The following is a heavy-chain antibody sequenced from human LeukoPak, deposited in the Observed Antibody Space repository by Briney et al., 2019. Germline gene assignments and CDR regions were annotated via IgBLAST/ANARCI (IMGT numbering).Heavy chain of an antibody. CDR1: GGTFSSYA. J-gene: IGHJ4*01. D-gene: IGHD3-10*01. Sequence: ASAKVSCKASGGTFSSYATSGVRQAPGQGLEGMGGIIPIFGTANYAQKFQGRVTITADKSTSTAYMELSSLRSEDTALYYCAKDGSSYGSGVIYYFDYWGHGTLVTVSS. V-gene: IGHV1-69*06. CDR2: IIPIFGTA. CDR3: AKDGSSYGSGVIYYFDY.